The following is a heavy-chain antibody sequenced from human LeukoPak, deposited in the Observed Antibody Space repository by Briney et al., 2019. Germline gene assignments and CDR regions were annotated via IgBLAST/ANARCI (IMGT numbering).Heavy chain of an antibody. J-gene: IGHJ3*02. V-gene: IGHV3-74*01. CDR3: ARTIGSKNAFDI. Sequence: GGSLRLSCAASRFTLSSYWMHWVRQAPGKGLVWVSRINSDGSSTTYADSVKGRFTISRDNAKNTLYLQMNSLRAEDTAVYYCARTIGSKNAFDIWGQGTMVTVSS. CDR1: RFTLSSYW. CDR2: INSDGSST. D-gene: IGHD1-26*01.